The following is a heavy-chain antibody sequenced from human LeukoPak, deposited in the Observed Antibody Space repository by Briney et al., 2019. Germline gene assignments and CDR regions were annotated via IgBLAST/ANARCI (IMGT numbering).Heavy chain of an antibody. Sequence: PSETLSLTCSVSYSSFSSDYFWGWIRQPPGKGLEWIGSIYYSGSTYYNPSLKSRVTISVDTSKNQFSLKLSSVTAADTAVYYCAKGGATTVYYYYMDVWGKGTTVTVSS. V-gene: IGHV4-38-2*02. J-gene: IGHJ6*03. CDR1: YSSFSSDYF. D-gene: IGHD1-26*01. CDR2: IYYSGST. CDR3: AKGGATTVYYYYMDV.